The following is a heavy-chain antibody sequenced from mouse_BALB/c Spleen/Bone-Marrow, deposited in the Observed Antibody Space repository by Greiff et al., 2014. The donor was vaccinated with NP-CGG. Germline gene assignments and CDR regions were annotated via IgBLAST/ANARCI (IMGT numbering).Heavy chain of an antibody. V-gene: IGHV1-67*01. CDR2: ISTYSGNT. CDR3: ARNFYGSSYFDY. J-gene: IGHJ2*01. D-gene: IGHD1-1*01. CDR1: GYTFTAYA. Sequence: QVTLKESGPEVVRPGVSVKLSCKGSGYTFTAYAMHWVKQSHAESLEWIGLISTYSGNTHYNQDFKGKATMTVDKSSSTAYMELARLTSEDSAIYYCARNFYGSSYFDYWGQGTTLTVSS.